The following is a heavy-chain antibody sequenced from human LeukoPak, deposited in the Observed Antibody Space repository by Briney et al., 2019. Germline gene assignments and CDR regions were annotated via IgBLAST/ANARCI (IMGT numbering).Heavy chain of an antibody. CDR2: ISGSGGST. V-gene: IGHV3-23*01. Sequence: PGGSLRLSCAASGFTFSSYAMSWVRQAPGKGLEWVSAISGSGGSTYYADSVKGRFTTSRDNSKNTLYLQMNSLRAEDTAVYYCAKSYYSSGWYQMYYFDYWGQGTLVTVSS. CDR3: AKSYYSSGWYQMYYFDY. J-gene: IGHJ4*02. D-gene: IGHD6-19*01. CDR1: GFTFSSYA.